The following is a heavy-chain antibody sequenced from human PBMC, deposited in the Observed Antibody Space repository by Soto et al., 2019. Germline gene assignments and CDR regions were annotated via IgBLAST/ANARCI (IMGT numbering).Heavy chain of an antibody. D-gene: IGHD6-6*01. CDR2: IYYSGST. CDR3: ARRQLAASDAFDI. V-gene: IGHV4-34*09. CDR1: GGSFSGYY. Sequence: SETLSLACAVYGGSFSGYYWSWIRQPPGKGLEWIGYIYYSGSTYYNPSLKSRVTISVDTSKNQFSLKLSSVTAADTAVYYCARRQLAASDAFDIWGQGTMVTVSS. J-gene: IGHJ3*02.